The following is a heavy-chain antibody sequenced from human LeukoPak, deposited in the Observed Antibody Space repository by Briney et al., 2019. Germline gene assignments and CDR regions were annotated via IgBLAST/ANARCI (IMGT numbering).Heavy chain of an antibody. Sequence: SETLSLTCTVSGGSISSSSYYWGWIRQPPGKGLEWIGSIYYSGSTYYNPSLKSRVTISVDTSKNQFSLKLSSVTAADTAVYYCARATDYYDSSGLVDYWGQGTLVTVSS. CDR3: ARATDYYDSSGLVDY. J-gene: IGHJ4*02. CDR2: IYYSGST. CDR1: GGSISSSSYY. V-gene: IGHV4-39*07. D-gene: IGHD3-22*01.